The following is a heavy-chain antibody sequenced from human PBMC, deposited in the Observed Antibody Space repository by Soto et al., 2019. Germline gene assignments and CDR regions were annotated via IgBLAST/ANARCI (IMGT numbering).Heavy chain of an antibody. V-gene: IGHV4-30-2*01. J-gene: IGHJ6*02. Sequence: QLQLQESGSGLVKPSQTLSLTCAASGGSISSGHYSWSWIRQPPGKGLEWIGYIYLSGSTFYNPSLKSRVTISLDRSKNQFSLKLSSVTAADTAVYFCARDRNYYGMDVWGQGTTVTVSS. CDR1: GGSISSGHYS. CDR3: ARDRNYYGMDV. CDR2: IYLSGST.